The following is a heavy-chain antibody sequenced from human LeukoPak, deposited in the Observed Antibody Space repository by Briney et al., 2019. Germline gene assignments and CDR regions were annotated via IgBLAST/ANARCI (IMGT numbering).Heavy chain of an antibody. CDR1: GASINSSNFY. Sequence: SETLSLTCTVSGASINSSNFYWGWIRQSPEMGLEWLGNIYYSGRTDYNPSLKSRIAIAVDTSKNQFSLKLSSVTAADTAVYYCARGGYSSSWYEGDYFDYWGQGTLVTVSS. CDR3: ARGGYSSSWYEGDYFDY. J-gene: IGHJ4*02. D-gene: IGHD6-13*01. V-gene: IGHV4-39*01. CDR2: IYYSGRT.